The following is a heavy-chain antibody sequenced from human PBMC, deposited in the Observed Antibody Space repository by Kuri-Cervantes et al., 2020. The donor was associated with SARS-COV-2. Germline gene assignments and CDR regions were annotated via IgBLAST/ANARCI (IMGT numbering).Heavy chain of an antibody. Sequence: GVSLRLSCAASGFTFSSYAMHWVRQAPGKGLEWVAVISYDGSNKYYADSVKGRFTISRDNSKNTLYLQMNSLRAEDTSVYYCARLDGYIEHWGQGTLVTVSS. D-gene: IGHD5-24*01. CDR3: ARLDGYIEH. J-gene: IGHJ5*02. CDR1: GFTFSSYA. V-gene: IGHV3-30-3*01. CDR2: ISYDGSNK.